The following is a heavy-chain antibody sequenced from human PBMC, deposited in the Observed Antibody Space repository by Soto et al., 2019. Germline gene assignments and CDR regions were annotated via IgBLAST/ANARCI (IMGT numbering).Heavy chain of an antibody. D-gene: IGHD3-3*01. CDR1: GGSISSSSYY. CDR3: ARITISLDY. CDR2: IYYSGST. J-gene: IGHJ4*02. V-gene: IGHV4-39*01. Sequence: SETLSLTCTVSGGSISSSSYYWGWIRQPPGKGLEWIGSIYYSGSTYYNPSLKSRVTISVDTSKNQFSLKLSSVTAADTAVYYCARITISLDYWGQGTLVTVSS.